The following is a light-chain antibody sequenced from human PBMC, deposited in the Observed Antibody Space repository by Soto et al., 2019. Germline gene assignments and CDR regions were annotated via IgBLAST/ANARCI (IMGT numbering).Light chain of an antibody. CDR1: QSVSSSY. CDR3: QQYGSSPPMT. CDR2: VAS. Sequence: EIVLTQSPGTLSLSPGERATLSCRASQSVSSSYLAWYQQKPGQAPRLLIYVASSRATGIPDRFSGSGSGTDFTLTISRLEPEDFAVYYCQQYGSSPPMTFGQGTKVEIK. J-gene: IGKJ1*01. V-gene: IGKV3-20*01.